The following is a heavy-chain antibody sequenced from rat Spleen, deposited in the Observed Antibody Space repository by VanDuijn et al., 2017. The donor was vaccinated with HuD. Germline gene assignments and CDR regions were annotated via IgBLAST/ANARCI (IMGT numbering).Heavy chain of an antibody. D-gene: IGHD1-12*02. CDR2: ISYDGYNT. J-gene: IGHJ2*01. CDR1: GFPFSDHY. CDR3: TTDAFTLMVVTFDY. Sequence: EVHLVESGGGLVQPGRSLKLSCAASGFPFSDHYMAWGRQAPTKGLEWVASISYDGYNTYYRDSVKGRFSISRDNAKSSLYLQMYSLRSEDTATYYCTTDAFTLMVVTFDYWGQGVMVTVSS. V-gene: IGHV5-20*01.